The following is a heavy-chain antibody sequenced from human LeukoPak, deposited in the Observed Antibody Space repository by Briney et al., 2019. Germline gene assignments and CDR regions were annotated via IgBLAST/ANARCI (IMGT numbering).Heavy chain of an antibody. CDR1: GYTFTSYG. Sequence: GASVKVSCKASGYTFTSYGISWVRQAPGQGLEWMGWISAYNGNTNYPQKLQGRVTMTADTSTSTAYMELRSLRSDDTALYYCARVGGSYYDGSGNQGMDVWGQGTTVTVSS. CDR3: ARVGGSYYDGSGNQGMDV. J-gene: IGHJ6*02. D-gene: IGHD3-22*01. V-gene: IGHV1-18*01. CDR2: ISAYNGNT.